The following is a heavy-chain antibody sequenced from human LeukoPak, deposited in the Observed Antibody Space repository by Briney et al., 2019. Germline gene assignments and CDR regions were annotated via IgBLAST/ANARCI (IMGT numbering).Heavy chain of an antibody. J-gene: IGHJ6*02. CDR1: GFTVSSNY. CDR2: IYSGGST. Sequence: GGSLRLSCAASGFTVSSNYMSWVRQAPGKGLEGVSVIYSGGSTYYADSVKGRFTISRDNSKNTLYLQMNSLRAEDTAVYYCASRRDYGDYYYYYYGMDVWGQGTTVTVSS. V-gene: IGHV3-66*01. CDR3: ASRRDYGDYYYYYYGMDV. D-gene: IGHD4-17*01.